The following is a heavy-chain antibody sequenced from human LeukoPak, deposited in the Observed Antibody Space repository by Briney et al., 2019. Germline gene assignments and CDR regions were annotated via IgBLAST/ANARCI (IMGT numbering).Heavy chain of an antibody. CDR3: VKDTASAGYDAFDI. CDR2: IGTAGDT. V-gene: IGHV3-13*01. D-gene: IGHD6-13*01. CDR1: GFTFSSYD. Sequence: PGGSLRLSCAASGFTFSSYDMHWVRQATGKGLEWVSAIGTAGDTYYPGSVKGRFTISRDNAKNSLYLQINSLRVEDTALYYCVKDTASAGYDAFDIWGQGTMVTVSS. J-gene: IGHJ3*02.